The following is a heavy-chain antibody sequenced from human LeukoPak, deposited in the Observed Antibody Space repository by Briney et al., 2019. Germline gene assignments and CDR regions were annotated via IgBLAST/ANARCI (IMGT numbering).Heavy chain of an antibody. CDR1: GYTFTSYG. V-gene: IGHV1-18*01. Sequence: ASVKVSCKASGYTFTSYGISWVRQAPGQGLEWMGWISAYNGNTNYAQKFQGRVTITADESTSTAYMELSSLRSEDTAVYYCVRVSRTTMVQGIITFDSWGQGTLVTVSS. J-gene: IGHJ4*02. CDR3: VRVSRTTMVQGIITFDS. CDR2: ISAYNGNT. D-gene: IGHD3-10*01.